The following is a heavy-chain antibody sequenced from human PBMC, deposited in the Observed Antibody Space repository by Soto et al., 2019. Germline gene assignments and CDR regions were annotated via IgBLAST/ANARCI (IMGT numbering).Heavy chain of an antibody. CDR2: TYQSGSA. J-gene: IGHJ6*02. CDR1: GGSISSGGYS. V-gene: IGHV4-30-2*06. Sequence: SETLSLTCTVSGGSISSGGYSWTWIRQSPGKGLEWIGYTYQSGSAYYNPSLKSRVTISVDRSKNQFSLNPTSVTAADTAVYYCARDYYGMDVWGQGTTVTVSS. CDR3: ARDYYGMDV.